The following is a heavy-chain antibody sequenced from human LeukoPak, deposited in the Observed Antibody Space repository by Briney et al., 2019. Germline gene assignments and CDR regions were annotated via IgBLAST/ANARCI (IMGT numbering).Heavy chain of an antibody. J-gene: IGHJ4*02. CDR1: GGSFSGYY. CDR3: ARHYYDSSGYYPADFDY. V-gene: IGHV4-39*01. CDR2: IYYSGST. Sequence: SETLSLTCAVYGGSFSGYYWGWIRQPPGKGLEWIGSIYYSGSTYYNPSLKSRVTISVDTSKNQFSLKLSSVTAADTAVYYCARHYYDSSGYYPADFDYWGQGTLVTVSS. D-gene: IGHD3-22*01.